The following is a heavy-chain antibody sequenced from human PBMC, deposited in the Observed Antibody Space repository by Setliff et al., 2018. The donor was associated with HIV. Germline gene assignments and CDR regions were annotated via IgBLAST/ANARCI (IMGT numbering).Heavy chain of an antibody. J-gene: IGHJ6*03. CDR3: ARRSPGGGYYMDV. V-gene: IGHV4-4*09. CDR2: IYSSGST. CDR1: GGSISSYY. D-gene: IGHD3-16*01. Sequence: ETLSLTCTVSGGSISSYYWSWIRQPPGKGLEWLGHIYSSGSTNYNPSLKSRVTISVDTSKNQFSLKLYSVTAADTAVYYCARRSPGGGYYMDVWGKGTTVTVSS.